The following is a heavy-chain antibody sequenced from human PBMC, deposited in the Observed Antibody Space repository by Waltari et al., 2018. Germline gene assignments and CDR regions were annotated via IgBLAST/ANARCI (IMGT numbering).Heavy chain of an antibody. CDR2: INPSGGST. J-gene: IGHJ3*02. Sequence: QVQLVQSGAVVKKPGASVTVSCTASGFTIPTFPLHWVRQAPGQGLEWLGKINPSGGSTRYAQKFQDRVTMTSDTSTNTVHRELGSLRSEDTAVDYCTRDRLSGYDRQAFDIWGQGTMVNVAS. V-gene: IGHV1-46*03. CDR1: GFTIPTFP. CDR3: TRDRLSGYDRQAFDI. D-gene: IGHD5-12*01.